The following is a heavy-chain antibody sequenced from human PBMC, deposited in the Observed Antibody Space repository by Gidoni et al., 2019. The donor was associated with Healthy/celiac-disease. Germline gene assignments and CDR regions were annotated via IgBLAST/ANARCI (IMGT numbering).Heavy chain of an antibody. J-gene: IGHJ5*02. CDR3: ATNQPVVVATPDREYWFDP. D-gene: IGHD2-15*01. CDR2: FDPEDGET. Sequence: QVQLVQSGAEVKTPGASVNVSCKVPGYTLTDLSMHWVRQAPGKGLEWMGGFDPEDGETIYAQKFQGRVTMTEDTSTDTAYMELSSLRYEDTAVYYCATNQPVVVATPDREYWFDPWGQGTLVTVSS. V-gene: IGHV1-24*01. CDR1: GYTLTDLS.